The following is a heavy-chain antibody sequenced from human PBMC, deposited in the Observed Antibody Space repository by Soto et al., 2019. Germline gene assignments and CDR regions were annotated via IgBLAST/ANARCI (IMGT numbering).Heavy chain of an antibody. J-gene: IGHJ6*02. CDR3: ARRLGYCSSTSCYRRGLYYYYGMDV. D-gene: IGHD2-2*01. V-gene: IGHV4-59*01. CDR1: GGSISSYY. Sequence: PSETLSLTCTVSGGSISSYYWSWIRQPPGKGLEWIGYIYYSGSTNYNPSLKGRVTISVDTSKNQFSLKLSSVTAADTAVYYCARRLGYCSSTSCYRRGLYYYYGMDVWGQGTTVTVSS. CDR2: IYYSGST.